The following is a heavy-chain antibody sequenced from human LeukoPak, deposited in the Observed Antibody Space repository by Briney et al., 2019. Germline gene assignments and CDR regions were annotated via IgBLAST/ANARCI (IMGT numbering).Heavy chain of an antibody. J-gene: IGHJ4*02. D-gene: IGHD6-19*01. V-gene: IGHV3-9*01. CDR3: AKVAVAGTNYFDY. CDR2: ISWNSGSI. CDR1: GFTFDDYA. Sequence: TGGSLSLSCAASGFTFDDYAMHWVRQAPGKGLEWVSGISWNSGSIGYADSVKGRFIISRDNAKNSLYLQMNSLRAEDTALYYCAKVAVAGTNYFDYWGQGTLVTVSS.